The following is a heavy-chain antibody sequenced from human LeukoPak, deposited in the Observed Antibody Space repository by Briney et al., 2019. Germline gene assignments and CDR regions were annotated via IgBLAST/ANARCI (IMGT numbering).Heavy chain of an antibody. CDR3: AKHPGDYRPYFHH. D-gene: IGHD4-17*01. CDR1: GFTFSSYG. V-gene: IGHV3-30*18. Sequence: PGGSLRLSCAASGFTFSSYGMQWVRQAPGKGLEWVAVISYDGSNKYYADAVKGRFTISRDNSKNTLYLQMNSLRAEDTAVYYCAKHPGDYRPYFHHWGQGTLVTVSS. J-gene: IGHJ1*01. CDR2: ISYDGSNK.